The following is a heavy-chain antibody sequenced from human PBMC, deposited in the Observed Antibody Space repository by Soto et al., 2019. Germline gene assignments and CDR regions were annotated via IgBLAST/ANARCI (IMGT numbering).Heavy chain of an antibody. Sequence: SETLSLTCAVSGGSLNNGGYSWGWVRRPPGKGLEYIASIYYSGSTYCNPSLKSRVTISLDKSKNQFSLNLNSVTAADTAVYYCARVGGNTAMANWGQGTLVTVSS. CDR3: ARVGGNTAMAN. CDR2: IYYSGST. D-gene: IGHD5-18*01. V-gene: IGHV4-30-2*01. CDR1: GGSLNNGGYS. J-gene: IGHJ4*02.